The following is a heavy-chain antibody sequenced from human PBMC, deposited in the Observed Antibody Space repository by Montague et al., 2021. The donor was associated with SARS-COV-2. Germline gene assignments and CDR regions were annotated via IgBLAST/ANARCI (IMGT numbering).Heavy chain of an antibody. V-gene: IGHV3-30*04. D-gene: IGHD2-21*01. J-gene: IGHJ4*02. CDR2: ISYDGSNK. Sequence: SLSLSCSASGFPFSSYAMHWVRQAPGKGLEWVAVISYDGSNKYYADSVKGRFTISRDNSKNTLYLQMNSLRAEDTAVYYCARGFGGGYSTFDSWGQGTLVTVSS. CDR1: GFPFSSYA. CDR3: ARGFGGGYSTFDS.